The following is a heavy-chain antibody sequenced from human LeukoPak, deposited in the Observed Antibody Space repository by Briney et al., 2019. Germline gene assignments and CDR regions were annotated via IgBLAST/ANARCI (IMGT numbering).Heavy chain of an antibody. CDR1: GFNFSNFA. CDR3: ANFLYSGSSPWYFDY. CDR2: ISGTGEET. Sequence: GGSLRLSCVASGFNFSNFAMTWVRQAPGQGLQWVSGISGTGEETYYADSVKGRITISRDNSKNTLYLQMNSLRAEDTAVYYCANFLYSGSSPWYFDYWGQGTLVTVSS. D-gene: IGHD1-26*01. J-gene: IGHJ4*02. V-gene: IGHV3-23*01.